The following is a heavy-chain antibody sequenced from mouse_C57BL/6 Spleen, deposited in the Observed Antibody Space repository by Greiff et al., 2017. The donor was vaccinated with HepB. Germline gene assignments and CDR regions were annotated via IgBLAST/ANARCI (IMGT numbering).Heavy chain of an antibody. CDR2: ISSGGDYI. D-gene: IGHD2-5*01. V-gene: IGHV5-9-1*02. CDR1: GFTFSSYA. Sequence: EVHLVESGEGLVKPGGSLKLSCAASGFTFSSYAMSWVRQTPEKRLEWVAYISSGGDYIYYADTVKGRFTISRDNARNTLYLQMSSLKSEDTAMYYCTREGDYSNYFDYWGQGTTLTVSS. CDR3: TREGDYSNYFDY. J-gene: IGHJ2*01.